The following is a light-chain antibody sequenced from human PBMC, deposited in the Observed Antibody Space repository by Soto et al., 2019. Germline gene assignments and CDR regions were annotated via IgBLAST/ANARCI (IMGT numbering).Light chain of an antibody. V-gene: IGLV1-40*01. CDR3: QSYDSSLSAHNYV. CDR1: SSNIGAGYD. CDR2: GNS. Sequence: QSVLTQPPSVSGAPGQRVTISCTGSSSNIGAGYDVHWYQQLPGTAPKLLIYGNSNRSSGVPDRFSGSKSGTSASLAITGLQAEDEADYYCQSYDSSLSAHNYVFGTGTKVTV. J-gene: IGLJ1*01.